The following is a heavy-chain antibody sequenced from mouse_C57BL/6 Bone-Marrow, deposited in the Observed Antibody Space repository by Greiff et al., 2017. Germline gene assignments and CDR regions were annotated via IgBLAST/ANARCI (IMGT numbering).Heavy chain of an antibody. V-gene: IGHV3-6*01. Sequence: EVQLVESGPGLVKPSQSLSLTCSVTGYSITSGYYWNWIRQFPGNKLEWMGYISYDGSNNYNPSLKNRISITRDTSKNQFFLKLNSVTTEDTATYYCARFNPAWFAYWGRGTLVTVSA. J-gene: IGHJ3*01. CDR3: ARFNPAWFAY. CDR2: ISYDGSN. CDR1: GYSITSGYY.